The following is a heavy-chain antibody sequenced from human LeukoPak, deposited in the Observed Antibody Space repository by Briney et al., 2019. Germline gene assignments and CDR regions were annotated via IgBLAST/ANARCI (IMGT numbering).Heavy chain of an antibody. J-gene: IGHJ5*02. CDR2: IYSGGST. D-gene: IGHD5-18*01. CDR3: ARARGYSYGSST. V-gene: IGHV3-53*01. CDR1: GFIVSSNY. Sequence: PGGSLRLSCAASGFIVSSNYMSWVRQAPGKGLEWVSVIYSGGSTYYADSVKGRFTISRDNSKNTLYLQMNSLRAEDTAVYYCARARGYSYGSSTWGQGTLVTVSS.